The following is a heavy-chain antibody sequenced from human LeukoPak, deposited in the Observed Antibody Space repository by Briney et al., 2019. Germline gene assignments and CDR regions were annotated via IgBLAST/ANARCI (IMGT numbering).Heavy chain of an antibody. V-gene: IGHV3-23*01. CDR2: ISGSGGST. J-gene: IGHJ4*02. Sequence: PGGSLRLSCAASGFIFSSYAMSWVRQAPGKGLEWVSAISGSGGSTYYADSVKGRFTISRDNSKNTLYLQMNSLRAEDTAVYYCAKDRGGYYDILTGCGYYFDYWGQGTLVTVSS. D-gene: IGHD3-9*01. CDR3: AKDRGGYYDILTGCGYYFDY. CDR1: GFIFSSYA.